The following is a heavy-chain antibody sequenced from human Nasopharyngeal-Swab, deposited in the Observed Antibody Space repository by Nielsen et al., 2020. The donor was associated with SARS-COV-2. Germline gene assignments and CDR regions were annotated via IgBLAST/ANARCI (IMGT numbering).Heavy chain of an antibody. J-gene: IGHJ5*02. V-gene: IGHV4-39*01. CDR3: ARWGSWYNWLDP. Sequence: SETLSHTCAVSGDSISTGRYSWDWIRQPPGKGLEWIGSIYYSGTTYYNPSLKSRVTISVDTSKNQFSLKLNSATAADTAVYYCARWGSWYNWLDPWGQGTQVIVSS. CDR1: GDSISTGRYS. D-gene: IGHD3-16*01. CDR2: IYYSGTT.